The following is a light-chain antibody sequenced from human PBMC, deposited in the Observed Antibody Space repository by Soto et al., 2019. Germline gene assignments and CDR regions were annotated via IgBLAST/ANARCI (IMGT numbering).Light chain of an antibody. CDR3: SAWDDSLSGVL. V-gene: IGLV1-47*01. J-gene: IGLJ2*01. CDR1: SSNIESNY. Sequence: QSVLTQPHSASGTPGQRVTISCSGSSSNIESNYVYWYQQLPGTALKVLIYWNNKRPSVVPDRFSGSKSGTSACLAISGLRSDDEADYYCSAWDDSLSGVLFGGGTKLTVL. CDR2: WNN.